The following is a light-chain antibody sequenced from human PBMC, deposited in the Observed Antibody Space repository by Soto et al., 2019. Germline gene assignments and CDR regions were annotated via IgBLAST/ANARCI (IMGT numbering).Light chain of an antibody. V-gene: IGKV3-15*01. CDR1: QSVSSY. CDR2: GAS. CDR3: QQYDNWPET. J-gene: IGKJ1*01. Sequence: EIVMTQSPATLSVSPGERATLSCRASQSVSSYLAWYQQKPGQAPRLLMYGASTRATGIPARFSGSGSGTEFTLTISSLQSEDFAVYYCQQYDNWPETFGHGTKVDIK.